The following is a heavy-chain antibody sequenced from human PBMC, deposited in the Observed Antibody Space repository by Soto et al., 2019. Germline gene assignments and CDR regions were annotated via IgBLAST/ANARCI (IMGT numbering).Heavy chain of an antibody. D-gene: IGHD2-15*01. V-gene: IGHV4-59*12. J-gene: IGHJ4*02. CDR1: GGYISRYY. Sequence: EALSLTSAVSGGYISRYYWCWIRQTPGKGMEWIAYTYSPRSPTYNPSLKRRVPISVATSKNQFPLKLTSVTAADTAVYYCARFVPFSDGSWAFDSWAQGPLATVSS. CDR2: TYSPRSP. CDR3: ARFVPFSDGSWAFDS.